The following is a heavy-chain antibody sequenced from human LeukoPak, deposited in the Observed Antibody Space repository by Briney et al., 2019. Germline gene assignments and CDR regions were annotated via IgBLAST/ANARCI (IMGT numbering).Heavy chain of an antibody. CDR1: GFTFSSYA. Sequence: GGSLRLSCAASGFTFSSYAMHWVRQAPGKGLEWVAVISYDGSNKYYADSVKGRFTISRDNSKNTLYLQMNSLRAEDTALYYCASQNRIAVTGIISRYYYYMDVWGKGTTVTVSS. J-gene: IGHJ6*03. CDR2: ISYDGSNK. D-gene: IGHD6-19*01. V-gene: IGHV3-30*04. CDR3: ASQNRIAVTGIISRYYYYMDV.